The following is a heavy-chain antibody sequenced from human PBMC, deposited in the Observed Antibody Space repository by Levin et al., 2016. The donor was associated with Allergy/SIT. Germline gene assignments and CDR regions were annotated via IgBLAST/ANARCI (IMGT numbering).Heavy chain of an antibody. J-gene: IGHJ4*02. CDR2: INPNSGGT. Sequence: ASVKVSCKASGYTFTGYYMHWVRQAPGQGLEWMGWINPNSGGTNYAQKFQGRVTMTRDTSISTAYTELSRLRSDDTAVYYCARGGFGFLEWLLYVYWGQGTLVTVSS. D-gene: IGHD3-3*01. V-gene: IGHV1-2*02. CDR3: ARGGFGFLEWLLYVY. CDR1: GYTFTGYY.